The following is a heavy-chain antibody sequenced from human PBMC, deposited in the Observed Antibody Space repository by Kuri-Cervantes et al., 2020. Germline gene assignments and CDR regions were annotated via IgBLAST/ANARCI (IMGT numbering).Heavy chain of an antibody. J-gene: IGHJ4*02. V-gene: IGHV3-30*03. D-gene: IGHD6-19*01. CDR2: ISYDGSNK. CDR3: ARGGKGGWYTPFDY. Sequence: LSLTCAASGFTFSSYGMHWVRQAPGKGLEWVAVISYDGSNKYYADSVKGRFTISRDNSKNTLYLQMNSLRAEDTAVYYCARGGKGGWYTPFDYWGQGTLVTVSS. CDR1: GFTFSSYG.